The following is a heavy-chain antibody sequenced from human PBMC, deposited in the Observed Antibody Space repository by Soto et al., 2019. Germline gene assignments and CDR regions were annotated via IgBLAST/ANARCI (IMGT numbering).Heavy chain of an antibody. J-gene: IGHJ4*02. V-gene: IGHV4-39*01. Sequence: QLQLQESGPGLVKPSETLSLTCTVSGGSISSSSYYWGWIRQPPGKGLEWTGTIYYSGSTYYNPSLKSRVIRSVXXSXNXXSLKLRSVTAADAAVYYCATFRGMTTATTERYFDYWGQGTLVTVSS. D-gene: IGHD4-17*01. CDR3: ATFRGMTTATTERYFDY. CDR1: GGSISSSSYY. CDR2: IYYSGST.